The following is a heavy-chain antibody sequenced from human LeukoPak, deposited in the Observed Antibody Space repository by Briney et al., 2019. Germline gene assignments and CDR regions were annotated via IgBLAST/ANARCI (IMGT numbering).Heavy chain of an antibody. CDR3: ARRYHDILTGYRTENWFAP. J-gene: IGHJ5*02. Sequence: ASVKVSCKASGYTFTDYYMHWLRQTPGQRLEWMGWIIPNSGGTEYAQKFQGRVTMTRDTSISTFYMELTRLTSDDTAVYYCARRYHDILTGYRTENWFAPWGQGTLVTVSA. V-gene: IGHV1-2*02. CDR2: IIPNSGGT. CDR1: GYTFTDYY. D-gene: IGHD3-9*01.